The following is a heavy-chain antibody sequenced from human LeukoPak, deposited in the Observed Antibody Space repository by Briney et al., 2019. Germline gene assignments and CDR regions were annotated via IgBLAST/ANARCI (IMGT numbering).Heavy chain of an antibody. Sequence: PGGSLRLSCAASGFTFSSYEMKWLRQAPGKGLEWVSYISSSGSTIYYADSVKGRFTISRDNAKNSLYLQMNSLRAEDTAVYYCARDYSSGWAYGAWYFDLWGRGTLVTVSS. CDR1: GFTFSSYE. CDR2: ISSSGSTI. J-gene: IGHJ2*01. CDR3: ARDYSSGWAYGAWYFDL. V-gene: IGHV3-48*03. D-gene: IGHD6-19*01.